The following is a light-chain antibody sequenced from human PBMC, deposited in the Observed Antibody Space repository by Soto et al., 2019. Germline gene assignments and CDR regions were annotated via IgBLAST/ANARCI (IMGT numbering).Light chain of an antibody. V-gene: IGKV3-20*01. CDR2: GAS. Sequence: EIVLTQSPGTLSLSPGERATLSCRASQSVTSSYLNWYQQKPGQAPRLLMYGASSRATSIPDRFSGSGSGTDFALTISRLEPEDFAVYYCQLFGSSPLYTFGQGTKLEIK. CDR3: QLFGSSPLYT. CDR1: QSVTSSY. J-gene: IGKJ2*01.